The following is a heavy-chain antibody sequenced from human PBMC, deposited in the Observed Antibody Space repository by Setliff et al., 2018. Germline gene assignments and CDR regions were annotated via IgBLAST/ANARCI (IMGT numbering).Heavy chain of an antibody. V-gene: IGHV3-48*04. Sequence: GESQKTSCSASGFIFSDYSKNWVRQAPGKGLEWVSYISSSYTIYYADSVKGRFTLSRDNAKKSLYLQMNSLRVEDTAVYYCSRSNSGKHDYWGQGTLVTVSS. D-gene: IGHD1-1*01. CDR3: SRSNSGKHDY. J-gene: IGHJ4*02. CDR2: ISSSYTI. CDR1: GFIFSDYS.